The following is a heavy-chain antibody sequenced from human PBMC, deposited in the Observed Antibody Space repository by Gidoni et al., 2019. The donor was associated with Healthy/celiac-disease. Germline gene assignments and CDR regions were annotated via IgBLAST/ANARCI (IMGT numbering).Heavy chain of an antibody. CDR3: ARLGEWLATDWFYYYGMDV. J-gene: IGHJ6*02. Sequence: QVQLVESGGGVVQPGRSLRLSCAASGFTFSSYGMHWVRQAPGKGLEWVAGIWYDGSNKYYADSVKGRFTISRDNSKNTLYLQMNSLRAEDTAVYYCARLGEWLATDWFYYYGMDVWGQGTTVTVSS. V-gene: IGHV3-33*01. CDR2: IWYDGSNK. D-gene: IGHD3-16*01. CDR1: GFTFSSYG.